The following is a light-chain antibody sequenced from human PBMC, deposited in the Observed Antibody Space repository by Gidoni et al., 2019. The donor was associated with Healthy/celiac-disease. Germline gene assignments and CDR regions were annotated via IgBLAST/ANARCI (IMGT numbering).Light chain of an antibody. CDR3: QQLNSYPLT. J-gene: IGKJ4*01. CDR1: PGITNY. Sequence: DIQLTQSPSFPSSSVGDRVTITCRASPGITNYLAWCQQKPGKAPKLLIYAASTWQSGVPSRFSGSGSGTEFTLTISSLQPEDFATYYCQQLNSYPLTFGGGTQLEIK. CDR2: AAS. V-gene: IGKV1-9*01.